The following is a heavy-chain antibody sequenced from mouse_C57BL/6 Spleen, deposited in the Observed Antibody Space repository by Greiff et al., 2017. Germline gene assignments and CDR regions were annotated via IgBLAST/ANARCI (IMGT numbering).Heavy chain of an antibody. CDR1: GFNIKDDY. CDR2: IDPENGDT. CDR3: TPGGYYAMDY. Sequence: VQLKQSGAELVRPGASVKLSCTASGFNIKDDYMHWVKQRPEQGLEWIGWIDPENGDTEYASKVQGKATITADTSSNTAYLQLSSLTSEDTAVYYCTPGGYYAMDYWGQGTSVTVSS. J-gene: IGHJ4*01. V-gene: IGHV14-4*01.